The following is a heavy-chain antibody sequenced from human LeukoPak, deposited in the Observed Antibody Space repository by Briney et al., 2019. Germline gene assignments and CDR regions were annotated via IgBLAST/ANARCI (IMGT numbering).Heavy chain of an antibody. CDR3: RREEGRGEDSWDY. D-gene: IGHD3-16*01. Sequence: GRSLRLSCAASGFTFSNYGMHWVRQAPGKGLEWVAVIWHDGSTKYYGDSVKGRFTISRDNSINTLFLQMKSLRAEDTAVYYCRREEGRGEDSWDYWGQGTLVTVSS. CDR1: GFTFSNYG. J-gene: IGHJ4*02. V-gene: IGHV3-33*01. CDR2: IWHDGSTK.